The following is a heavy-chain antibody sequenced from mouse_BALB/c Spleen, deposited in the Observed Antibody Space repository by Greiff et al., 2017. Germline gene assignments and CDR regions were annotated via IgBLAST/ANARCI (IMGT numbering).Heavy chain of an antibody. V-gene: IGHV3-2*02. CDR1: GYSITSDYA. CDR3: ARIQRAWFAY. CDR2: ISYSGST. J-gene: IGHJ3*01. Sequence: EVKLVESGPGLVKPSQSLSLTCTVTGYSITSDYAWNWIRQFPGNKLEWMGYISYSGSTSYNPSLKSRISITRDTSKNQFFLQLNSVTTEDTATYYCARIQRAWFAYWGQGTLVTVSA.